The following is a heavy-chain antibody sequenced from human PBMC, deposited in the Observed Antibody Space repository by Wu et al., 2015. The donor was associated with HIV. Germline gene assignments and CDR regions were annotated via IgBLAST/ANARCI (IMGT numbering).Heavy chain of an antibody. CDR1: GYTFTSYY. D-gene: IGHD2-2*01. V-gene: IGHV1-46*03. CDR2: INPSGGST. Sequence: QVQLVQSGAEVKKPGASVKVSCKASGYTFTSYYMHWVRQAPGQGLEWMGIINPSGGSTSYAQKFQGRVTMTRDTSTSTVYMELSSLRSEDTAVYYCATFPIVVVPAGDAFDIWGQGTMVTVSS. J-gene: IGHJ3*02. CDR3: ATFPIVVVPAGDAFDI.